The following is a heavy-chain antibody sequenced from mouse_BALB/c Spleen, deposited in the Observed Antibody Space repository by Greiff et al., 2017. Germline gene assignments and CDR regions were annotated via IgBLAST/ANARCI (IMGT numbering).Heavy chain of an antibody. CDR2: IDPENGDT. V-gene: IGHV14-4*02. Sequence: EVKLMESGAELVRSGASVKLSCTASGFNIKDYYMHWVKQRPEQGLEWIGWIDPENGDTEYAPKFQGKATMTADTSSNTAYLQLSSLTSEDTAVYYCNAWGSSYADYWGQGTTLTVSS. CDR1: GFNIKDYY. J-gene: IGHJ2*01. CDR3: NAWGSSYADY. D-gene: IGHD1-1*01.